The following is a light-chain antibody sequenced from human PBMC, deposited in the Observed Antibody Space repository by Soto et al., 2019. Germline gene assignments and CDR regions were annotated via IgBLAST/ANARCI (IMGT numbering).Light chain of an antibody. CDR2: DAS. CDR3: QQRSSWPLT. V-gene: IGKV3-11*01. CDR1: QSVSSY. J-gene: IGKJ4*01. Sequence: EIVLTQSPATLSLSPGERATLSCRARQSVSSYLAWYQQKPGQAPRLLIYDASNRATGIPARFSGSGSGTDFTLTISSLEPEDFAGYYCQQRSSWPLTFGGGTKVEIK.